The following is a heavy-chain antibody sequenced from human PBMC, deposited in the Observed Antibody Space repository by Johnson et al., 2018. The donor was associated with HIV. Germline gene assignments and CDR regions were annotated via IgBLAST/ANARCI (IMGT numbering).Heavy chain of an antibody. CDR1: GFTVSSNY. CDR3: AKDPASIAARLYAFDI. V-gene: IGHV3-66*01. J-gene: IGHJ3*02. D-gene: IGHD6-6*01. CDR2: IYSGGST. Sequence: VQLMESGGGVVRPGGSLRLSCAASGFTVSSNYMSWVRQAPGKGLEWVSIIYSGGSTYYADSVKGRFTISRDNSKNTLYLQMSSLRAEDTAVYYCAKDPASIAARLYAFDIWGQGTMVTVSS.